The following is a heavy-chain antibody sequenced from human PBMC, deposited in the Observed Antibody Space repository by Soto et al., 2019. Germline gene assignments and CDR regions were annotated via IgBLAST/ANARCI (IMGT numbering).Heavy chain of an antibody. CDR1: GYSISSGYY. J-gene: IGHJ5*02. Sequence: SETLSLTCAVSGYSISSGYYGGWIRQTPGKGLEWIASIYHSGSTYYNPSLKSRVTISVDTSKNQFSLKLTSVTAADTAVYYCARGAVTVTPGWFDPWGQGIMVTVSS. V-gene: IGHV4-38-2*01. CDR2: IYHSGST. D-gene: IGHD4-17*01. CDR3: ARGAVTVTPGWFDP.